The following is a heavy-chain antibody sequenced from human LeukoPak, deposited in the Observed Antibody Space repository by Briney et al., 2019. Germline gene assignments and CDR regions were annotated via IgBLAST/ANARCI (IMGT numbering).Heavy chain of an antibody. CDR3: ARASWLGIYGMDV. J-gene: IGHJ6*02. D-gene: IGHD6-19*01. Sequence: SETLSLTCTVSGGSISSYYWSWIRQPPGKGLEWIGYIYYSGSTNYNPSLKSRGTISVDTSKNQFSLKLSSVTAADTAVYYCARASWLGIYGMDVWGQGTTVTVSS. V-gene: IGHV4-59*01. CDR1: GGSISSYY. CDR2: IYYSGST.